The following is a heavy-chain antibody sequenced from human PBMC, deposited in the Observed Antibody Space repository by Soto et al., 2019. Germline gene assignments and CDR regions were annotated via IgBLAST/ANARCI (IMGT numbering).Heavy chain of an antibody. CDR1: GCTFTSYG. CDR3: ARERYCSSTSCYQNNWFDP. D-gene: IGHD2-2*01. CDR2: ISAYNGNT. J-gene: IGHJ5*02. V-gene: IGHV1-18*01. Sequence: GASVKVSCKASGCTFTSYGISWVRQAPGQGLEWMGWISAYNGNTNYAQKLQGRVTMTTDTSTSTAYMELRSLRSDDTAVYYCARERYCSSTSCYQNNWFDPWGQGTLVTVSS.